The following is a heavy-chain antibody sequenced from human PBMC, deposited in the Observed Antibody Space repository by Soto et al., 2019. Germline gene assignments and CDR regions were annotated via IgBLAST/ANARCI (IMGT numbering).Heavy chain of an antibody. CDR3: ARGGYGSGSYKGTDAFDI. J-gene: IGHJ3*02. V-gene: IGHV3-33*01. CDR2: IWYDGSNK. Sequence: GGSLRLSCAASGFTFSSYGMHWVRQAPGKGLEWVAVIWYDGSNKCYADSVKGRFTISRGNSKNTLYLQMNSLRAEDTAVYYCARGGYGSGSYKGTDAFDIWGQGTMVTVSS. D-gene: IGHD3-10*01. CDR1: GFTFSSYG.